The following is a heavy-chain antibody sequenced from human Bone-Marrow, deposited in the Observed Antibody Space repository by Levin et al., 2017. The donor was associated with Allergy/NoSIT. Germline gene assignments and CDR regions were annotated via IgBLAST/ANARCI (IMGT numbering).Heavy chain of an antibody. CDR1: GFLFWRYE. D-gene: IGHD2-2*01. Sequence: GGSLRLSCVGSGFLFWRYEFNWVRQAPGKGLEWIAFITNRADSVEGRFTTNHADSVEGRFTVSRDNAKDSWYLEMNRLTDDDTGVYYCARDTGTAAAYLWGLGTLVTVSS. V-gene: IGHV3-48*03. J-gene: IGHJ5*02. CDR3: ARDTGTAAAYL. CDR2: ITNRADSVEGRFTT.